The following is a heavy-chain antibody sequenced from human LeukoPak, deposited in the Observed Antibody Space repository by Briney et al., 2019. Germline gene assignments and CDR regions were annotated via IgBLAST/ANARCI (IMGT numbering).Heavy chain of an antibody. CDR2: IYHSGTT. Sequence: TTSDTLSLTCAVSGYSITSSSWWGWIRQPPGQGLEWIGYIYHSGTTYYNPSLQSRVTMSVDTSKNQFSLKLSSVTAVDTAVYYCARKENVYYYFDYWGQGTLVTVSS. D-gene: IGHD3-10*01. CDR1: GYSITSSSW. CDR3: ARKENVYYYFDY. V-gene: IGHV4-28*01. J-gene: IGHJ4*02.